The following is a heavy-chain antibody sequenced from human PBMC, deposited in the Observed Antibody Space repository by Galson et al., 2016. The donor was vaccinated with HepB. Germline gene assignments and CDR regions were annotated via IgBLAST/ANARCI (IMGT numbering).Heavy chain of an antibody. CDR1: GDSFSNYA. CDR2: IIPIFGTT. Sequence: SCKASGDSFSNYAISWVRQAPGQGLEWMGGIIPIFGTTNHAQKLQGRVTVAADESTNTAYMELSSLRSGDTAVYYCAVGYCRGGSCYGSDRVYYYGMDVWGQGTTVTVSS. D-gene: IGHD2-15*01. V-gene: IGHV1-69*01. CDR3: AVGYCRGGSCYGSDRVYYYGMDV. J-gene: IGHJ6*02.